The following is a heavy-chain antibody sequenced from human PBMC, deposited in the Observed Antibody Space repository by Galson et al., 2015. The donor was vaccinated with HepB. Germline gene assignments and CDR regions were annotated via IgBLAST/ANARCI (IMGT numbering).Heavy chain of an antibody. V-gene: IGHV4-4*02. J-gene: IGHJ4*02. CDR3: ARVGDEGFDY. CDR2: IYHSGST. D-gene: IGHD1-26*01. Sequence: SETLSLTCAVSGGSISSSNWWSWVRQPPGKGLEWIGEIYHSGSTNYNPSLKSRVTMSVDKSKNQFSLKLSSVTAADTAAYYCARVGDEGFDYWGQGTLVTVSS. CDR1: GGSISSSNW.